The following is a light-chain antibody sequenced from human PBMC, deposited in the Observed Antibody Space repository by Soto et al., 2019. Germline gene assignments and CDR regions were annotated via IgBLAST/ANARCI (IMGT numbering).Light chain of an antibody. CDR3: GTWDSSLSAGYV. J-gene: IGLJ1*01. V-gene: IGLV1-51*02. CDR1: SSNIGNNY. CDR2: ENN. Sequence: QSVLTQPPSVSAAPGQTVTISCSGSSSNIGNNYVSWYQQLPGTAPKLLIYENNKRPSRIPDRFSGSKSGTSATLGITGLQTGDEADYYCGTWDSSLSAGYVFGTGTKLTVL.